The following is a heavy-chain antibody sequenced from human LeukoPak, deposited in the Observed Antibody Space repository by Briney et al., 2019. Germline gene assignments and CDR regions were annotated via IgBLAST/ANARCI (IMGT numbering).Heavy chain of an antibody. D-gene: IGHD6-6*01. J-gene: IGHJ4*02. CDR3: ARGGAARPDY. CDR1: GLTFNNYW. V-gene: IGHV3-7*01. CDR2: IKQDGSEK. Sequence: GGSLRLSCAASGLTFNNYWMNWVRQAPGKGLEWVANIKQDGSEKKYVDSVKGRFTISRDNAKKSLYLQMNSLRAEDTAVYYCARGGAARPDYWGQGTLVTVFS.